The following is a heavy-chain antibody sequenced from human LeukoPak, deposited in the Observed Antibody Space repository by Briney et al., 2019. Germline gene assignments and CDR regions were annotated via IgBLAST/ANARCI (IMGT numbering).Heavy chain of an antibody. J-gene: IGHJ4*02. CDR3: ARGDSSTWSFKV. CDR2: IYYSGST. D-gene: IGHD6-13*01. CDR1: GGSISSGDYY. V-gene: IGHV4-30-4*01. Sequence: PSQTLSLTCTVSGGSISSGDYYWSWIRQPPGKGLEWIAYIYYSGSTSYNPSLKSRVTISVDTSKNQFSLKLNSVTAADTAVYYCARGDSSTWSFKVWGQGTQVTVSS.